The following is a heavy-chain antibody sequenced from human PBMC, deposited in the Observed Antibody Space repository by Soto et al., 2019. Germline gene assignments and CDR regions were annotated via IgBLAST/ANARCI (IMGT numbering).Heavy chain of an antibody. CDR3: ASVSAEGSGSSGLDY. CDR1: SGSISSSNW. J-gene: IGHJ4*02. V-gene: IGHV4-4*02. CDR2: IYHSGST. Sequence: SETLSLTCAVSSGSISSSNWWSWVRQPPGKGLGWIGEIYHSGSTNYNPSLKSRATISVDKSKNQFSLKLSSVTAADTAVYYCASVSAEGSGSSGLDYWGQGTLVTVSS. D-gene: IGHD3-10*01.